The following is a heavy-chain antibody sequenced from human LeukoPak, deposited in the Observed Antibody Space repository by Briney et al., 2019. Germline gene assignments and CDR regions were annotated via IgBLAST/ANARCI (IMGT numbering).Heavy chain of an antibody. J-gene: IGHJ4*02. CDR3: ARDLCSGGSCYRFGY. CDR1: GFTSSSYT. Sequence: GGSLRLSRAASGFTSSSYTMHWVRQAPGKGLECVAVISFDGSNKYYADSVKGRFTICRDNSKNTLYLQMNSLKAEDTAVYYCARDLCSGGSCYRFGYWGQGTLATVSS. D-gene: IGHD2-15*01. CDR2: ISFDGSNK. V-gene: IGHV3-30*04.